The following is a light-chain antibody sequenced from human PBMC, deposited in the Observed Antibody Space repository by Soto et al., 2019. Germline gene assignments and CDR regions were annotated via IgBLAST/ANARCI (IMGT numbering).Light chain of an antibody. CDR2: EAS. Sequence: DIQMTQSPSTLSASVGDRVTITCRASKSINNWLAWYQQKPGKAPSLLIYEASNLESGVPSRFSGSGSGTDFTLSISGLQPDDSATYYCQQYNSSPLTFGGGTKVEIQ. CDR1: KSINNW. CDR3: QQYNSSPLT. V-gene: IGKV1-5*03. J-gene: IGKJ4*01.